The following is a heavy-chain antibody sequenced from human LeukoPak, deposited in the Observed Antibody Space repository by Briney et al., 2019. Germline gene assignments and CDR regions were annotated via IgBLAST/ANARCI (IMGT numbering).Heavy chain of an antibody. V-gene: IGHV3-21*01. D-gene: IGHD2-21*02. Sequence: PGGSLRLSCDPSGSTFSTYSMNWVRQAPGKGPEWVSSISDRGDYIHYADSVKGRFTISRDNAKNSLFLQMNSLRAEDTAVYYCVRDKGMVTAMGYSYYYAMDVWGQGTAVTVSS. CDR1: GSTFSTYS. J-gene: IGHJ6*02. CDR2: ISDRGDYI. CDR3: VRDKGMVTAMGYSYYYAMDV.